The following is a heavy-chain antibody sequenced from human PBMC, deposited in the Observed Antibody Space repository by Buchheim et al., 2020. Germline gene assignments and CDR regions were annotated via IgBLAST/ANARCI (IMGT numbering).Heavy chain of an antibody. CDR2: IWNDGSNI. J-gene: IGHJ6*02. D-gene: IGHD3-9*01. V-gene: IGHV3-33*01. Sequence: QVQLVESGGGVVQPGRSLRLSCAASGFTFSSYGMHWVRQAPGKGLEWVADIWNDGSNIYYADSVKGRFTISRDNSKNTLYLQMNSLRAEDTAVYYCARPLWYYDIFGYGMDVWGQGTT. CDR3: ARPLWYYDIFGYGMDV. CDR1: GFTFSSYG.